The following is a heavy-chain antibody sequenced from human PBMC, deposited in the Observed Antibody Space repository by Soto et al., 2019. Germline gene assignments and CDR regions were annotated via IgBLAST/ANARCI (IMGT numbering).Heavy chain of an antibody. V-gene: IGHV3-74*01. J-gene: IGHJ4*02. Sequence: LRLSCVASGFTSSSYWMHWVRQAPGKGLVWVSRINGDGSSTSYADSVRGRFTISRDNAKNTLYLQMNSLRAEDTAVYSCARGNSGYGNFDYWGLGTLVTVSS. D-gene: IGHD5-12*01. CDR1: GFTSSSYW. CDR2: INGDGSST. CDR3: ARGNSGYGNFDY.